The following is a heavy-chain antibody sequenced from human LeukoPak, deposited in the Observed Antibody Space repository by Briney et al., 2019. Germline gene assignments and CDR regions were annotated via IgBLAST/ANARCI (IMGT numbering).Heavy chain of an antibody. Sequence: ASVKVSCKASGYTFTAYYMHWVRQAPGQGLEWMGWINPNSGGTNYTQTFQGRVTVTRDTSISTAYMELTSLRSDDTAVYYCATARERGYRGYDIDYWGQGTLVTVSS. CDR3: ATARERGYRGYDIDY. V-gene: IGHV1-2*02. J-gene: IGHJ4*02. D-gene: IGHD5-12*01. CDR2: INPNSGGT. CDR1: GYTFTAYY.